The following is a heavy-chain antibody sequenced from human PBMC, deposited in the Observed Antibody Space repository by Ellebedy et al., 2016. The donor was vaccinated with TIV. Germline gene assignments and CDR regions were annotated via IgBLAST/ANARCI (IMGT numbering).Heavy chain of an antibody. Sequence: GGSLRLXCAASGSTFSSYAMRWVRQAPGKGLEWLSAITGSGDGGRTYSADSVKGRFTISRDNSKNTLYLQMNSLRAEDTAVYYCAGRSGTYSDAFDIWGQGTMVTVSS. CDR3: AGRSGTYSDAFDI. CDR2: ITGSGDGGRT. J-gene: IGHJ3*02. D-gene: IGHD1-26*01. V-gene: IGHV3-23*01. CDR1: GSTFSSYA.